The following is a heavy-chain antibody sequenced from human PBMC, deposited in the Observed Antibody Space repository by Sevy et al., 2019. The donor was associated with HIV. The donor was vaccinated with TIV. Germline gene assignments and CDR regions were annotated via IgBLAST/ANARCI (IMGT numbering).Heavy chain of an antibody. CDR2: ISAYDGKT. V-gene: IGHV1-18*01. CDR1: GYTFSSYG. Sequence: ASVKVSCKTSGYTFSSYGITWMRQAPGQGLEWLGWISAYDGKTKYAQKFQDRVTMTTRSSARTAYMELRGLISDDTGTYYCARDGRTGTYLFDLWGQGTLVTVSS. J-gene: IGHJ4*02. CDR3: ARDGRTGTYLFDL. D-gene: IGHD1-26*01.